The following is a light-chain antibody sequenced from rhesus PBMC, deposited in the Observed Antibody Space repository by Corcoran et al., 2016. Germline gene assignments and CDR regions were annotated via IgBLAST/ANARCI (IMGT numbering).Light chain of an antibody. CDR1: QSISSW. CDR2: KDS. J-gene: IGKJ1*01. V-gene: IGKV1-22*01. CDR3: QQYSSSPWT. Sequence: DIQMTQSPSSLSASVGDTVTITCRASQSISSWLAWYQQKPGKAPKPLIYKDSTLQSGVPSRFRGSGSGTDLPLTISSLQSEDFATYSCQQYSSSPWTFGQGTKVEIK.